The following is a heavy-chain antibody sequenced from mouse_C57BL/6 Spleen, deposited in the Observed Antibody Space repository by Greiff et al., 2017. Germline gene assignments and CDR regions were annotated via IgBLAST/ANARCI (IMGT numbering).Heavy chain of an antibody. Sequence: QVQLQQSGPELVKPGASVKISCKASGYSFTSYYIHWVKQRPGQGLEWIGWIYPGSGNTKYNEKFKGKATLTADTSSSTAYMQLSSLTSEDSAVYYCARNYDYEDAMDYWGQGTSVTVSS. D-gene: IGHD2-4*01. CDR3: ARNYDYEDAMDY. CDR2: IYPGSGNT. J-gene: IGHJ4*01. V-gene: IGHV1-66*01. CDR1: GYSFTSYY.